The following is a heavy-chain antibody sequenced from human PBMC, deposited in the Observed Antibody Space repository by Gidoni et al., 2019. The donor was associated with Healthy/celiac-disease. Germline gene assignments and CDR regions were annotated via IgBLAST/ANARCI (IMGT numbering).Heavy chain of an antibody. D-gene: IGHD6-13*01. J-gene: IGHJ4*02. V-gene: IGHV3-30-3*01. CDR2: ISYDGSNK. Sequence: GKGLEWVAVISYDGSNKYYADSVKGRFTISRDNSKNTLYLQMNSLRAEDTAVYYCARDTGDPVNSSSWSHWGQGTLVTVSS. CDR3: ARDTGDPVNSSSWSH.